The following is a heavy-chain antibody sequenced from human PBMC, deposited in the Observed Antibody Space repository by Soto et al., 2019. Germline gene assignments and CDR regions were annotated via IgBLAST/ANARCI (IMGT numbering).Heavy chain of an antibody. CDR3: ARRAEFCSSTSCTPTRFDP. D-gene: IGHD2-2*01. V-gene: IGHV4-39*01. CDR2: IYYSGST. Sequence: SETLSLTCTVSGGSISSSSYYWGWIRQPPGKGLEWIGSIYYSGSTYYNPSLKSRVTISVDTSKNQFSLKLSSVTAADTAVYYCARRAEFCSSTSCTPTRFDPWGQGTLVTVSS. CDR1: GGSISSSSYY. J-gene: IGHJ5*02.